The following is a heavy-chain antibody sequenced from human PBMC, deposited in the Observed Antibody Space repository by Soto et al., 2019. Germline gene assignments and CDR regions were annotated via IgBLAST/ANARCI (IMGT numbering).Heavy chain of an antibody. CDR3: ARAGAAPYYYYVLDV. V-gene: IGHV1-18*01. CDR1: GYTFSAYD. J-gene: IGHJ6*02. Sequence: GASVKVSCKTSGYTFSAYDIYWVRQAPGQGLEWMGWIRAYNGDTNYAQKFQTRVTMTTDKSTDTAYMDLRSLTSDDTAIYYCARAGAAPYYYYVLDVWGQGTPVTVSS. CDR2: IRAYNGDT. D-gene: IGHD3-10*02.